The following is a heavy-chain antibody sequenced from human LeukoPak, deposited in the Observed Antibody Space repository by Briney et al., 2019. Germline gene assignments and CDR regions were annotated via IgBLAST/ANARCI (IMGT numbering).Heavy chain of an antibody. CDR3: ARREEQLWHYYFDY. D-gene: IGHD5-18*01. Sequence: ASVKVSCKASGYTFTGNYMHWVRQAPGQGLEWMGWINPNSGGTNYAQEFQGRVTMTMATSNSTAYMELSRLRSDDAAVYYCARREEQLWHYYFDYWGQGTLVTVSS. CDR1: GYTFTGNY. J-gene: IGHJ4*02. CDR2: INPNSGGT. V-gene: IGHV1-2*02.